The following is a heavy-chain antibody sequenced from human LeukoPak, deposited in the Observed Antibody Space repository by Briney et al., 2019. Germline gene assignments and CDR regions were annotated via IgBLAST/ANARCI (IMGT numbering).Heavy chain of an antibody. Sequence: GASVKVSCKASGYTFTGYYMHWVRQAPGQGLEWMGWINPNSGGTNYAQKFQGRVTTTRDTSISTAYMELSRLRSDDTAVYYCARAWEEDLGDAFDIWGQGTMVTVSS. CDR3: ARAWEEDLGDAFDI. J-gene: IGHJ3*02. CDR2: INPNSGGT. V-gene: IGHV1-2*02. D-gene: IGHD3-16*01. CDR1: GYTFTGYY.